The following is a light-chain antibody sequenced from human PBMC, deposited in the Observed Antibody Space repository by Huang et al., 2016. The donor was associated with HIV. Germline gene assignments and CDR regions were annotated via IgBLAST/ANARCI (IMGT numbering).Light chain of an antibody. CDR2: KAS. Sequence: DIQMTQSPSILSASVGDRVTITCRASQTVHGWLAWYQQRPGKAPKLLIYKASKLESGVSSIFSGSVSGAEYTLTISSLQTDDFATYFCQQYKTYPWSFGPGTTV. CDR3: QQYKTYPWS. J-gene: IGKJ1*01. V-gene: IGKV1-5*03. CDR1: QTVHGW.